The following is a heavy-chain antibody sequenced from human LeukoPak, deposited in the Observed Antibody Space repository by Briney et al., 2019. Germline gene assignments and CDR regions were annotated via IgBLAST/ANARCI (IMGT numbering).Heavy chain of an antibody. CDR2: ISRSGDP. CDR1: GFSIGSGYH. V-gene: IGHV4-38-2*01. CDR3: ARHLAAAGASYLDF. Sequence: PSETLSLTCAVSGFSIGSGYHWGWVRQSPGTGLQWIGSISRSGDPYYNPSLMSRVTISIDTSGNQFSLRLSSVTAADTAVYYCARHLAAAGASYLDFWGRGTLLTVSS. D-gene: IGHD6-13*01. J-gene: IGHJ4*02.